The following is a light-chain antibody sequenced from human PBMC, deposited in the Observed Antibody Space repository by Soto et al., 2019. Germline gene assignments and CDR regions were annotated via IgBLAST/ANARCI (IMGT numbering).Light chain of an antibody. J-gene: IGKJ1*01. CDR2: EAS. CDR3: QQYNSYSST. Sequence: DIHMTQSPSTLSASVGDRVTITCRASQRISSWLAWYKQKPGKAPKLLIYEASILESGVPSRFSGVGSGTDFTLTISSLQPDDFATYYCQQYNSYSSTFGQGTKVEIK. CDR1: QRISSW. V-gene: IGKV1-5*01.